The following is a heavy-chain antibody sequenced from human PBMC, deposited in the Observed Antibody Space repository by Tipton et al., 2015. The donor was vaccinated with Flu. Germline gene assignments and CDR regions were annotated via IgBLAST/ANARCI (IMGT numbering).Heavy chain of an antibody. CDR1: GDSIGSDYY. D-gene: IGHD3-3*01. V-gene: IGHV3-11*01. CDR2: ISSSGSTI. CDR3: ARDHPPSITVLGEITDYFGMDV. J-gene: IGHJ6*02. Sequence: LSLTCSVSGDSIGSDYYWAWIRQAPGKGLEWVSHISSSGSTINYADSVKGRFAISRDNAKNSLYLQMNSLRAEDTAVYYCARDHPPSITVLGEITDYFGMDVWGQGTTVTVSS.